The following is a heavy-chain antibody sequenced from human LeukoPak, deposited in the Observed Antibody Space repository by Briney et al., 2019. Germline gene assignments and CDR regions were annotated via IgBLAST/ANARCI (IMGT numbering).Heavy chain of an antibody. V-gene: IGHV3-30-3*01. D-gene: IGHD2-21*01. CDR3: ARDPNTYCRGECSIDY. CDR2: ISHDGSNK. Sequence: GGSLRLSCAASGFTFSRYAMHWGRGAPGKGLEWVTIISHDGSNKYSADSVKGRFTISGDNYKNTLFLQMNSPRAEDTAVYYCARDPNTYCRGECSIDYSGQGTLVTASS. J-gene: IGHJ4*02. CDR1: GFTFSRYA.